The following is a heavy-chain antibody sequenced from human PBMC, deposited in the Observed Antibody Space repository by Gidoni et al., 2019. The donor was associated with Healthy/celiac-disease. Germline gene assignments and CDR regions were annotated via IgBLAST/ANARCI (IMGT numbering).Heavy chain of an antibody. J-gene: IGHJ4*02. Sequence: QVQLVESGGGVVQPGRSLRLPCAASGFTFSSYGLPWVRQAPGKGLEWVAVISYDGSNKYYADAVKGRFTISRDNSKNTLYLQMNSLRAEDTAVYYCAKDSLGYYDSSGYYYDSGFDYWGQGTLVTVSS. CDR2: ISYDGSNK. CDR3: AKDSLGYYDSSGYYYDSGFDY. D-gene: IGHD3-22*01. V-gene: IGHV3-30*18. CDR1: GFTFSSYG.